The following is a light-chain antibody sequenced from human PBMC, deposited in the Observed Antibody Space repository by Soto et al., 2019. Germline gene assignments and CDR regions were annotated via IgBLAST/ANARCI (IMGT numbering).Light chain of an antibody. CDR3: QKYNSAPPD. Sequence: DIQMTQSPSSLSASVGDRVTITCRASQGISNYLAWYQQKPGKVPKLLIYAASTLQSGVPSRFXXXGSGTXXXXXXXXXQPEDVATYYCQKYNSAPPDFGGGTKVEIK. V-gene: IGKV1-27*01. J-gene: IGKJ4*01. CDR1: QGISNY. CDR2: AAS.